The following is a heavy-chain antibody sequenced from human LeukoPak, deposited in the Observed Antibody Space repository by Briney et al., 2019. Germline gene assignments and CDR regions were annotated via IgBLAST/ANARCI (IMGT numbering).Heavy chain of an antibody. D-gene: IGHD1-26*01. V-gene: IGHV3-48*03. Sequence: GGSLRLSCAASGFTFSSYEMNWVRQAPGKGLESVSYISSSGSTIYYADSVKGRFTISRDNAKNSLYLQMNSLRAEDTAVYYCATSGSYFPFGYWGQGTLVTVSS. CDR1: GFTFSSYE. J-gene: IGHJ4*02. CDR3: ATSGSYFPFGY. CDR2: ISSSGSTI.